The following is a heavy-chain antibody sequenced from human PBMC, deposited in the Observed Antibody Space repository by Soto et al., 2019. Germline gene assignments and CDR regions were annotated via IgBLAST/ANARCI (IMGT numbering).Heavy chain of an antibody. D-gene: IGHD3-3*01. CDR2: INAGNGNT. Sequence: ASVKVSCKASGYTFTSYAMHWVRQAPGQRLEWMGWINAGNGNTKYSQKFQGRVTITRDTSASTAYMELSSLRSEDTAAYYCAREPLLYYDFWSGYPPGFDPWGQGTLVTVSS. V-gene: IGHV1-3*01. J-gene: IGHJ5*02. CDR3: AREPLLYYDFWSGYPPGFDP. CDR1: GYTFTSYA.